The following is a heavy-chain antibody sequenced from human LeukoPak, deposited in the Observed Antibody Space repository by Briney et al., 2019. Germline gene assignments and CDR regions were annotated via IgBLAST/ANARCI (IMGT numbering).Heavy chain of an antibody. V-gene: IGHV4-61*01. Sequence: SETLSLTCTVSGGSVSSGSYYWSWIRQPPGKGLEWIGYIYYSGSTNYNPSLKSRVTISVDTSKNQFSLKLSSVTAADTAVHYCARVSLVFSRRYAMGVWGQGTTITVSS. CDR3: ARVSLVFSRRYAMGV. CDR2: IYYSGST. CDR1: GGSVSSGSYY. D-gene: IGHD2-8*02. J-gene: IGHJ6*02.